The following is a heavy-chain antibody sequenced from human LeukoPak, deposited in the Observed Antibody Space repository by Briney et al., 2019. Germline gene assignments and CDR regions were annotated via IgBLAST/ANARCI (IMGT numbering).Heavy chain of an antibody. Sequence: ASVKVSCKASGYTFASYGLNWVRQAPGQGLEWMGWINTNTGNPTYAQGFTGRFVFSLDTSVSTAYLQISSLKAEDTAVYYCARSVTPQYFQHWGQGTLVTVSS. D-gene: IGHD4-17*01. CDR3: ARSVTPQYFQH. CDR1: GYTFASYG. J-gene: IGHJ1*01. V-gene: IGHV7-4-1*02. CDR2: INTNTGNP.